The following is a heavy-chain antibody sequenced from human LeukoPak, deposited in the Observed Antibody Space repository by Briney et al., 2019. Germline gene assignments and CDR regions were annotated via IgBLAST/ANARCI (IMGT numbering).Heavy chain of an antibody. D-gene: IGHD6-19*01. CDR1: GGSISSGGYY. Sequence: SETLSLTCTVSGGSISSGGYYWSWIRQHPGKGLEWIGYIYYSGSTYYNPSLKSRVTISVDTSKNQFSLKLSSVTAADTAAYYCARGSAAYYFDYWGQGTLVTVSS. CDR2: IYYSGST. CDR3: ARGSAAYYFDY. V-gene: IGHV4-31*03. J-gene: IGHJ4*02.